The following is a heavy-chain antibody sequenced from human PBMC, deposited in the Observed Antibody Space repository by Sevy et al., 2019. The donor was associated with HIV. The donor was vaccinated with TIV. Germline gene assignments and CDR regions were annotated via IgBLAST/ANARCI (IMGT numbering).Heavy chain of an antibody. Sequence: GGSLRLSCAASGFTFSSYGMHWVRQAPGKGLEWVAVISYDGSNKYYADSVKGRFTISRDNSKITLYLQMNSLRAEDTAVYYCAKDRALYGSGSYITVDYWCQGTLVTVSS. CDR1: GFTFSSYG. D-gene: IGHD3-10*01. V-gene: IGHV3-30*18. CDR3: AKDRALYGSGSYITVDY. CDR2: ISYDGSNK. J-gene: IGHJ4*02.